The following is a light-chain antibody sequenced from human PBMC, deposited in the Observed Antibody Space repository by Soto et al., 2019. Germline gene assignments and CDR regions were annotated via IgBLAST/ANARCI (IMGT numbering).Light chain of an antibody. Sequence: QSALTQPPSASGSPGQSVTISCTGTSSDIGDYSSVSWYQQYPGKAPKLMIYEVNKRPSGVPDRFSGSKSGNTASLTVSGLQAEDEADYYCSSYAGSNNVLFGGGTKLTVL. CDR3: SSYAGSNNVL. CDR1: SSDIGDYSS. V-gene: IGLV2-8*01. J-gene: IGLJ2*01. CDR2: EVN.